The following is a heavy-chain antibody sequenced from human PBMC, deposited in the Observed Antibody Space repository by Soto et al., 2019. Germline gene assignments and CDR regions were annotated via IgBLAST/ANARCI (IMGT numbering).Heavy chain of an antibody. CDR3: ARDPGYDSSGYFVDY. J-gene: IGHJ4*02. Sequence: SETLSLTCTVSGAPVSSGDYYWSWIRQPPGKGLEWMGYMYYSGRINYNPSLKSRVTISVDTSKNHFSLNLGSVTAADTAVYYCARDPGYDSSGYFVDYWGQGTLVTVSS. CDR2: MYYSGRI. D-gene: IGHD3-22*01. CDR1: GAPVSSGDYY. V-gene: IGHV4-61*03.